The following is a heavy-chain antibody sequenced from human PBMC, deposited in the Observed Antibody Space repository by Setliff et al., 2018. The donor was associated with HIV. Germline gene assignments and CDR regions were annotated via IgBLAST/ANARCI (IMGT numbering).Heavy chain of an antibody. CDR1: GVSISGHF. J-gene: IGHJ4*02. V-gene: IGHV4-4*09. D-gene: IGHD1-1*01. CDR3: AGLIHTGRLYFDY. CDR2: IYTSGTT. Sequence: SETLSLTCFVSGVSISGHFWGWIRQPPGKGLEWIGYIYTSGTTEYNPSLDSRVTISVDTARDQFSLNLRSVTAADTALYFWAGLIHTGRLYFDYWGRGRLVTVSS.